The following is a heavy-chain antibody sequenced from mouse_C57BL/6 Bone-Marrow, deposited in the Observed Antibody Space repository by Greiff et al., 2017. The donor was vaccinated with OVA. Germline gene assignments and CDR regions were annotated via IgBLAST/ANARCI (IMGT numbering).Heavy chain of an antibody. CDR1: GYTFTSYG. V-gene: IGHV1-81*01. Sequence: QVQLQQSGAELARPGASVKLSCKASGYTFTSYGISWVKQSTGQGLEWIGEIYPRSGNTYYNEKFKGKATLTADKSSSTAYMELRSLTSEDSAVYFCAKAGYYGSEDYFDYWGQGTTLTVSS. CDR2: IYPRSGNT. J-gene: IGHJ2*01. CDR3: AKAGYYGSEDYFDY. D-gene: IGHD1-1*01.